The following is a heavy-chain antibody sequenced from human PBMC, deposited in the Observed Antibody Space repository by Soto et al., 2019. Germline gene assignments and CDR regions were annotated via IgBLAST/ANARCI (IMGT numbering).Heavy chain of an antibody. D-gene: IGHD6-19*01. CDR3: ARGRGVWSGWYGLDY. CDR2: ISSSSSYT. J-gene: IGHJ4*02. V-gene: IGHV3-11*06. CDR1: GFTFSDYY. Sequence: QVQLVEYGGGLVKPGGSLRLSCAASGFTFSDYYMSWIRKAPGKGLEWVSYISSSSSYTNYADSVKGRFTISRDNAKNSLYLQMNSLRAEDTAVYYCARGRGVWSGWYGLDYWGQGTLVTVSS.